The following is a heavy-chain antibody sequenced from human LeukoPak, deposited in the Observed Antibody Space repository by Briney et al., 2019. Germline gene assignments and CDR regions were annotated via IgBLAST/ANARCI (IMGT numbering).Heavy chain of an antibody. CDR3: ASGTYYTDAFDI. D-gene: IGHD1-26*01. CDR2: INWNGGST. V-gene: IGHV3-20*04. Sequence: GGSLRLSCAASGFTFSSYAMHWVRQAPGKGLEWVSGINWNGGSTGYADSVKGRFTISRDNAKNSLYLQMNSLRAEDTAVYYCASGTYYTDAFDIWGQGTMVTVSS. J-gene: IGHJ3*02. CDR1: GFTFSSYA.